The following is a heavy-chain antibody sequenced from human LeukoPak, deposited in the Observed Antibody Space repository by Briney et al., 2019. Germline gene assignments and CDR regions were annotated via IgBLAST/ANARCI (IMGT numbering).Heavy chain of an antibody. CDR3: ARVDTARYYYGMDV. Sequence: GGSLRLSCAASGFTFSSYWMSWVRQAPGKGLEWVANIKQDGSEKYYVDSVKGRFTISRDNAKNSLYLQMNSLRAEDTAVYYCARVDTARYYYGMDVWGQGTTVTVSS. CDR2: IKQDGSEK. CDR1: GFTFSSYW. V-gene: IGHV3-7*01. D-gene: IGHD5-18*01. J-gene: IGHJ6*02.